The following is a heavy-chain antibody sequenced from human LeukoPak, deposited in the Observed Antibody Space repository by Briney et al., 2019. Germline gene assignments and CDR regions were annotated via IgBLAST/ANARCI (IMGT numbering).Heavy chain of an antibody. CDR1: GYTFTGYY. CDR3: ARDADSSGYYYPDFDY. J-gene: IGHJ4*02. D-gene: IGHD3-22*01. CDR2: INPNSGGT. V-gene: IGHV1-2*02. Sequence: GASVKVSCKASGYTFTGYYMHWVRQAPGQGLEWMGWINPNSGGTNYAQKFQGRVTMTRDTSISTAYMELSRLRSDDTAVYYCARDADSSGYYYPDFDYWGQGTLVTVSS.